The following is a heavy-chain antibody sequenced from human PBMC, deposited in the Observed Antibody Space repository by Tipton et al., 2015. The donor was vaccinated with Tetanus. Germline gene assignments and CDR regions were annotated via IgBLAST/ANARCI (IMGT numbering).Heavy chain of an antibody. J-gene: IGHJ3*02. CDR2: IYTSGST. V-gene: IGHV4-4*07. CDR3: ASLRLGELSSNYDAFDI. Sequence: TLSLTCTVSGGSISSYYWSWIRQPAGKGLEWIGRIYTSGSTNYNPSLKSRVTMSVDTSKNQFSLKLSSVTAADTAVYYCASLRLGELSSNYDAFDIWGQGTMVTVSS. CDR1: GGSISSYY. D-gene: IGHD3-16*02.